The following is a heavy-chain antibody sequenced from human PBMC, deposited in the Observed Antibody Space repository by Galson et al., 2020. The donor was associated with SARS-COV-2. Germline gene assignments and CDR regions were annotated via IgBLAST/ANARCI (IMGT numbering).Heavy chain of an antibody. CDR1: GFSFSDYA. V-gene: IGHV3-30*04. CDR2: ISFDGSNK. CDR3: ARDMEQKPITPSDY. D-gene: IGHD1-1*01. J-gene: IGHJ4*02. Sequence: QAGGSLRLSCAASGFSFSDYAMHWVRQAPGKGLEWITIISFDGSNKHYAASVRGRFTISRDNSKNTVYLQMNNLRIEDTAVYYCARDMEQKPITPSDYWGQGTLVTVSS.